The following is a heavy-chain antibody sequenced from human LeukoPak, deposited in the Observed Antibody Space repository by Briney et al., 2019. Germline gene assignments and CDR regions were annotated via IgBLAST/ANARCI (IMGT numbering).Heavy chain of an antibody. D-gene: IGHD7-27*01. CDR1: GDSVSSNSVA. CDR3: ARDWGRYWFDP. J-gene: IGHJ5*02. V-gene: IGHV6-1*01. CDR2: TYYRSKWYN. Sequence: SQTLSLTCVISGDSVSSNSVAWNWIRQSPSRGLEWLARTYYRSKWYNDYAVSVKSRITINPDTSKNQFSLQLNSVTPEDTAVYYCARDWGRYWFDPWGQGILVTVSS.